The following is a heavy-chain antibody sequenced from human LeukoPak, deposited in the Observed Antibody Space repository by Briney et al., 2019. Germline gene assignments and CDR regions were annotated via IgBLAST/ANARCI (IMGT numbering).Heavy chain of an antibody. CDR1: GFTFSNFA. J-gene: IGHJ4*02. CDR3: ASPYSGYDYNFDH. D-gene: IGHD5-12*01. Sequence: GGSLRLSCAASGFTFSNFAMSWVRQAPGKGLEWVSAISGSGHNTYYADSVKGRFTISRDNSKNTLFLQMSSLRTEDTAVYYCASPYSGYDYNFDHWGQGTLVTVSS. V-gene: IGHV3-23*01. CDR2: ISGSGHNT.